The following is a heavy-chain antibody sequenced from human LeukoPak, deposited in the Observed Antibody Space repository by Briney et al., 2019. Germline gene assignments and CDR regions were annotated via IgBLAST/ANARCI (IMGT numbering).Heavy chain of an antibody. CDR3: ARATPETPRYDFWSGYYKLFFDY. CDR1: GGSIIRYY. D-gene: IGHD3-3*01. CDR2: IYDNGGT. V-gene: IGHV4-59*12. J-gene: IGHJ4*02. Sequence: SETLSLTCNVSGGSIIRYYWTWVRQPPGKGLEWIGYIYDNGGTNYNPSLKSRVTISVDTSKNQFSLKLSSVTAADTAVYYCARATPETPRYDFWSGYYKLFFDYWGQGTLVTVSS.